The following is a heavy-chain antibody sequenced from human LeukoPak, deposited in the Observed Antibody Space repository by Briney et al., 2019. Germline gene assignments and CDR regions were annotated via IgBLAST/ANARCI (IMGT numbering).Heavy chain of an antibody. Sequence: GGSLRLSSAASGFTFDDYAMHWVRQAPGEGLEWVSGISWNSGSIGYADSVKGRFTISRDNAKNSLYLQMNSLRAEDTAVYYCARAYDILTGSDLYFDYWGQGTLVTVSS. CDR3: ARAYDILTGSDLYFDY. CDR2: ISWNSGSI. CDR1: GFTFDDYA. V-gene: IGHV3-9*01. D-gene: IGHD3-9*01. J-gene: IGHJ4*02.